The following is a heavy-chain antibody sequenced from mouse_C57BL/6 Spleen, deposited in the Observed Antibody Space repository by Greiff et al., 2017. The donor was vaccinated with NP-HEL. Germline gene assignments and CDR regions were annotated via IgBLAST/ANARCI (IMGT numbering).Heavy chain of an antibody. J-gene: IGHJ3*01. CDR3: ARGDARWDEFAY. CDR1: GYTFTSYW. CDR2: INPSNGGT. D-gene: IGHD4-1*01. Sequence: QVQLQQPGTELVKPGASVKLSCKASGYTFTSYWMHWVKQRPGQGLEWIGNINPSNGGTNYNEKFKSKAKLTVDKSSSTAYMQLSSLTSEDSAVYYCARGDARWDEFAYWGQGTLVTVSA. V-gene: IGHV1-53*01.